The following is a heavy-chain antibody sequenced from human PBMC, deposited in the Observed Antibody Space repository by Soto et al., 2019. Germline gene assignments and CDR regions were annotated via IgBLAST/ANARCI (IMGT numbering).Heavy chain of an antibody. Sequence: QVQLVESGGGVVQPGRPLRLSCAASGFTFSVFGMHWVRQAPGKGLEWVAVISNDGNSEHYADSVKGRFTISRDNSKNTFYLQMNSLSVEDTAVYYCAKTITTIGVSSTGRGALLDNWGQGILVSVSS. CDR1: GFTFSVFG. D-gene: IGHD3-3*01. CDR2: ISNDGNSE. J-gene: IGHJ4*02. V-gene: IGHV3-30*18. CDR3: AKTITTIGVSSTGRGALLDN.